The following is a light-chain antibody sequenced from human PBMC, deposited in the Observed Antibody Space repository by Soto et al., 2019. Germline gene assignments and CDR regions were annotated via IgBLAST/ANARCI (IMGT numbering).Light chain of an antibody. CDR3: QQYYSYPIT. CDR2: DAS. V-gene: IGKV1-13*02. Sequence: AIQLTQSPSSLSASVGERVTITCRASQGISSALAWYQQKPGKAPKLLIYDASSLESGVPSRFSGSGSGTDFTLTISCLQSEDFATYYCQQYYSYPITFGQGTRLEIK. J-gene: IGKJ5*01. CDR1: QGISSA.